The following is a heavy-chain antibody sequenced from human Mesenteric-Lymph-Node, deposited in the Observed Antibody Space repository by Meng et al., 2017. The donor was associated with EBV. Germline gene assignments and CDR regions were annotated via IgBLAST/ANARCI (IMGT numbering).Heavy chain of an antibody. D-gene: IGHD1-26*01. CDR1: GGSFSNHY. V-gene: IGHV4-34*01. J-gene: IGHJ4*02. CDR3: ARLIVGSLSTFDY. CDR2: INHSGST. Sequence: QRKLQQWGAGLLKPSETLSLTCAFYGGSFSNHYWSWIRQPPGKGLEWIGEINHSGSTSYNPSLKSRVTISVDTAKNQFSLKMSSVTAADTAVYYCARLIVGSLSTFDYWGQGALVTVSS.